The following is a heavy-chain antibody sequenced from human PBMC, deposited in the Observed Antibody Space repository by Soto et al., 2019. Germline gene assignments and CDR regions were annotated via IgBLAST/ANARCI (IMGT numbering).Heavy chain of an antibody. J-gene: IGHJ6*03. D-gene: IGHD6-13*01. Sequence: ASVKVSCKASGGTFSSYTISWVRQAPGQGLEWMGRIIPILGIANYAQKFQGRVTITADKSTSTAYMELSSLRSEDTAVYYCAREYGSSWSDYYYYYMDVWGKGTTVTVSS. V-gene: IGHV1-69*04. CDR2: IIPILGIA. CDR1: GGTFSSYT. CDR3: AREYGSSWSDYYYYYMDV.